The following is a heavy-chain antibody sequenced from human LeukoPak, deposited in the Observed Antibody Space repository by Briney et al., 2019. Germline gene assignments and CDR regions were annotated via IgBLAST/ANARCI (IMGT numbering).Heavy chain of an antibody. J-gene: IGHJ4*02. CDR3: ARGRQFGVSYFDY. CDR2: IYYSGST. Sequence: SETLSLTCTVSGGSISSYYWSWIRQPPGKGLEWIGYIYYSGSTNYNPSLKSRVTISVDTSKNQFSLKLSSVTAADTAVYYCARGRQFGVSYFDYWGQGTLVTVSS. V-gene: IGHV4-59*01. CDR1: GGSISSYY. D-gene: IGHD3-10*01.